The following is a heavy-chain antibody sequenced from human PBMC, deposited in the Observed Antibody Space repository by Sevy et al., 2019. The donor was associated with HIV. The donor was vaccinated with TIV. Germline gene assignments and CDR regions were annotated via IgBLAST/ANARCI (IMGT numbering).Heavy chain of an antibody. CDR1: GFTFGSFA. CDR3: ARGGGGYYYDSSGYYGI. Sequence: GGSRGLSFPPSGFTFGSFAMHGFGRPPGRGRGGVAVISYVGSIKYYADSVKGRFTISRDNSKNTLYLQMNSLRAEDTAVYYCARGGGGYYYDSSGYYGIWGQGTMVTVSS. J-gene: IGHJ3*02. CDR2: ISYVGSIK. V-gene: IGHV3-30-3*01. D-gene: IGHD3-22*01.